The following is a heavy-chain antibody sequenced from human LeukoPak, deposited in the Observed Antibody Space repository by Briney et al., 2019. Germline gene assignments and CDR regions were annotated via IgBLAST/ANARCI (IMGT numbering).Heavy chain of an antibody. V-gene: IGHV4-4*07. Sequence: SETLSLTCTASGGSISSYYWSWIRQPAGKGLEWIGRIYTSGSTNYNPSLKSRVTMSVDTSKNQFSLKLSSVTAADTAVYYCAGQIAAAGTGTFDYWGQGTLVTVSS. CDR1: GGSISSYY. CDR2: IYTSGST. D-gene: IGHD6-13*01. J-gene: IGHJ4*02. CDR3: AGQIAAAGTGTFDY.